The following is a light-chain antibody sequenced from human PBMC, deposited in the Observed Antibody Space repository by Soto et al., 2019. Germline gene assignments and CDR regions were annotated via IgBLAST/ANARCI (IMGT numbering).Light chain of an antibody. CDR3: QSYDSSTVV. Sequence: NFMLTQPHSVSESPGKTVTISCTRSSGSIASNDVQWYQQRPGSAPTTVIYENNQRPSGVPDRFSGSTDGSSNSASLTISGLQTEDEADYYCQSYDSSTVVFGGGTQRTV. V-gene: IGLV6-57*04. J-gene: IGLJ2*01. CDR1: SGSIASND. CDR2: ENN.